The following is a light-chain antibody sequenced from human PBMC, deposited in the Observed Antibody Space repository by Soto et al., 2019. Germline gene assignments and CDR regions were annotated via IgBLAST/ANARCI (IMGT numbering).Light chain of an antibody. Sequence: EIVMTQSPANLSVSPGERATLSCRASQSVSSNLAWYQQKPGQAPRLLIYGASTRATGIPARISGSGSGTEFTLTISSLQSEDSAVYYCQKYNNWPYTFGQGTNLEIK. J-gene: IGKJ2*01. CDR1: QSVSSN. CDR3: QKYNNWPYT. V-gene: IGKV3-15*01. CDR2: GAS.